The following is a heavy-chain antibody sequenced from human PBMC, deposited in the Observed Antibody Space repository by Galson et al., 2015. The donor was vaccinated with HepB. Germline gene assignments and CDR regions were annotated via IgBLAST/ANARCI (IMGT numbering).Heavy chain of an antibody. CDR1: GYTFTGYY. J-gene: IGHJ4*02. D-gene: IGHD3-16*01. CDR2: VFPVLGSP. Sequence: SVKVSCKASGYTFTGYYLHWVRQAPGQGLEWMGGVFPVLGSPNYAQKFRGRVTITAGESASRVDMDLNSLTSEDTAVYYCAREGTGGSLGFYFDSWGQGTLVTVSS. CDR3: AREGTGGSLGFYFDS. V-gene: IGHV1-69*13.